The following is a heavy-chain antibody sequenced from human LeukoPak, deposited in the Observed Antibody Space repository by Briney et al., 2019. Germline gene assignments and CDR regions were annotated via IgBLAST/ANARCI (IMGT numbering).Heavy chain of an antibody. D-gene: IGHD3-22*01. Sequence: QPGGSLRLSCAASGFTFNSYWMHWVREAPGKGLVWVSRIDEDGKTIDYADSVKGRFTISRDNSKNTLYLQMNSLRAEDTAVYYCARDQGGYYPGSAFDIWGQGTMVTVSS. CDR3: ARDQGGYYPGSAFDI. CDR2: IDEDGKTI. CDR1: GFTFNSYW. J-gene: IGHJ3*02. V-gene: IGHV3-74*01.